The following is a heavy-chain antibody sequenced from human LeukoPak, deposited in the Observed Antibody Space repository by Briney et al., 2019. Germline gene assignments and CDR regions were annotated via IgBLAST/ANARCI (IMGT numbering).Heavy chain of an antibody. CDR2: ISTSSSYI. V-gene: IGHV3-21*04. CDR3: ARDQSIPNLDAFDI. D-gene: IGHD1-14*01. J-gene: IGHJ3*02. Sequence: PGGSLRLACGVSGFTFSSYSMNWVRQAPGKGLEWVSFISTSSSYIYYADSVKGRFTISRDNARNSLYLQMNSLRVEDTAVYYCARDQSIPNLDAFDIWGQGTMVTVSS. CDR1: GFTFSSYS.